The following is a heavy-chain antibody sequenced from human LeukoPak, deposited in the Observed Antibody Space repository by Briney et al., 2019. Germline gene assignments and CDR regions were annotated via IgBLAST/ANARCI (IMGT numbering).Heavy chain of an antibody. CDR1: GFTFDDYA. CDR2: ISWNSGSI. V-gene: IGHV3-9*01. CDR3: AKDSYGDPTSIFQH. D-gene: IGHD4-17*01. J-gene: IGHJ1*01. Sequence: GGSLRLSCAASGFTFDDYAMHWVRQAPGKGLEWVSAISWNSGSIGYADSVKGRFTISRDNAKNSLYLQMNSLRAEDTALYYCAKDSYGDPTSIFQHWGQGTLVTVSS.